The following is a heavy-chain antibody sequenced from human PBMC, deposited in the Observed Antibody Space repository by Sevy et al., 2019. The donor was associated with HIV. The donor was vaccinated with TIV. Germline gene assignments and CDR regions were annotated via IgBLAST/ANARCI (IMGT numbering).Heavy chain of an antibody. J-gene: IGHJ5*02. CDR2: INPNSGGT. CDR3: AREAHRTGGSCYYCSWFDP. Sequence: ASVKVSCKASGYTFTGYYMHWVRQAPGQGLEWMGRINPNSGGTNYAQKFQGRVTMTRDTSISTAYMELSRLRSDDTAVYYCAREAHRTGGSCYYCSWFDPWGQGTLVTVSS. CDR1: GYTFTGYY. D-gene: IGHD2-15*01. V-gene: IGHV1-2*06.